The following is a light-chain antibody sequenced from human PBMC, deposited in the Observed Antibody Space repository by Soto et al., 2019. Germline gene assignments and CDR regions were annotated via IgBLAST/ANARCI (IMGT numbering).Light chain of an antibody. V-gene: IGKV3-15*01. Sequence: VLTQSPGTLSLSPGETATLTCSASHSVSSNLAWYQQKPGQAPRLLIYGASTRATGIPARFSGSGSGTEFTLTISSLQSEDFAVYYCQQYNNWPPWTFGQGTKVDIK. J-gene: IGKJ1*01. CDR2: GAS. CDR1: HSVSSN. CDR3: QQYNNWPPWT.